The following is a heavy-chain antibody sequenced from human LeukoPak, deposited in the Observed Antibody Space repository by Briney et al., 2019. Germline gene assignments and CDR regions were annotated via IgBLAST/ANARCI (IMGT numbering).Heavy chain of an antibody. CDR3: ARLGGPRSPLDY. D-gene: IGHD2-15*01. Sequence: GESLKISCKGSGYTYTSYWTGWVRQMPGKGLEWMGIIYPGDSDTRYSPSFQGQITISADKSTRTAYLQWRSLKASDTAIYYCARLGGPRSPLDYWGQGTRVTVSS. V-gene: IGHV5-51*01. CDR1: GYTYTSYW. J-gene: IGHJ4*01. CDR2: IYPGDSDT.